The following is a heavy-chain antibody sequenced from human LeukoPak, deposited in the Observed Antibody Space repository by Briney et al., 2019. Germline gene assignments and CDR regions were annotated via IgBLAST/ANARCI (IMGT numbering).Heavy chain of an antibody. V-gene: IGHV3-53*05. Sequence: GGSLRLSCAASRFSVSNNYVSWVRQAPGKGLEWVSVLYSGGTTYYADSVKGRFTISRDNSKNTLYLQMNSLRIEDTAVFYCAKGPKQLVFVRGYYFDDWGQGTLVTVSS. D-gene: IGHD6-13*01. J-gene: IGHJ4*02. CDR3: AKGPKQLVFVRGYYFDD. CDR2: LYSGGTT. CDR1: RFSVSNNY.